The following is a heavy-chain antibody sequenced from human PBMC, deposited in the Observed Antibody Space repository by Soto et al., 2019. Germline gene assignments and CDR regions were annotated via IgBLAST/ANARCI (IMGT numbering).Heavy chain of an antibody. J-gene: IGHJ5*02. D-gene: IGHD5-18*01. CDR1: GGSISSGGYY. Sequence: PSETLSLTCTVSGGSISSGGYYWSWIRQHPGKGLEWIGYIYYSGSTNYKQSLKSRVNKSVDTSKNKFYLKLSTVTAADTAVFYCARSRGYSYGSFVLLNWFDPWGQGTLVTVSS. CDR3: ARSRGYSYGSFVLLNWFDP. V-gene: IGHV4-31*03. CDR2: IYYSGST.